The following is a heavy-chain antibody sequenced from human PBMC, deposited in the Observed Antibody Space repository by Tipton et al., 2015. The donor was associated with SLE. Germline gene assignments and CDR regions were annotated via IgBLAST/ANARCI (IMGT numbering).Heavy chain of an antibody. CDR1: GLTFSSYG. V-gene: IGHV3-30*02. Sequence: SGLTFSSYGMHWVRQAPGKGLEWVAFIRYDGSNKYYADSVKGRFTISRDNSKNTLYLQMNSLRAEDTAVYYCAKDWYSSSWYYFDYWGQGTLVTVSS. D-gene: IGHD6-13*01. CDR2: IRYDGSNK. CDR3: AKDWYSSSWYYFDY. J-gene: IGHJ4*02.